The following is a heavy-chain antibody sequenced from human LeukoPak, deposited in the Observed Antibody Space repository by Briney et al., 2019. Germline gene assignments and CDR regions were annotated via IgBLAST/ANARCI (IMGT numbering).Heavy chain of an antibody. D-gene: IGHD3-10*01. J-gene: IGHJ6*02. V-gene: IGHV3-33*01. CDR3: ARASIRTYYALDV. CDR1: GFTFSSYG. CDR2: IWYDGSNK. Sequence: GGSLRLSCAASGFTFSSYGMHWVRQAPGKGLEWVAVIWYDGSNKYYADSVKGRFTISRDNSKNTLYLQMNSLRAEDTAVYFCARASIRTYYALDVWGQGTTVTVSS.